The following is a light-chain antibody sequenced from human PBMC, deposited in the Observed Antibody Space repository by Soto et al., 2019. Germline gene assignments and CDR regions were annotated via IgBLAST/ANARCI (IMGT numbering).Light chain of an antibody. V-gene: IGKV1-5*01. J-gene: IGKJ1*01. CDR3: QQYNSYSGT. Sequence: DIQMTQSPSTLSASVGDRVTITCRASQSISSWLAWYQQKPGKAPKLLIYDASSLESGVPSRFSDIGSGTEFTLTISNLQPDDFATYYCQQYNSYSGTFGQGTKVQIK. CDR2: DAS. CDR1: QSISSW.